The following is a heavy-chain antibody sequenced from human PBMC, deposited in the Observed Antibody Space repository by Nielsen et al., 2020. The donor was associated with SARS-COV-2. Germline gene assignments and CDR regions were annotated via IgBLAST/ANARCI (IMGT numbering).Heavy chain of an antibody. CDR2: ISYDGSNK. V-gene: IGHV3-33*05. Sequence: VRQAPGKGLEWVAVISYDGSNKYYADSVKGRFTISRDNSKNTLYLQMNSLRDEDTAVYYCARDWNYYDSSGYYRTGYYFDYWGQGTLVTVSS. D-gene: IGHD3-22*01. J-gene: IGHJ4*02. CDR3: ARDWNYYDSSGYYRTGYYFDY.